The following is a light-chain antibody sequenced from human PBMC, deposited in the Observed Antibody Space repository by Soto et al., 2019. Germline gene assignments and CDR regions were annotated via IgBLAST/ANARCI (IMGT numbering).Light chain of an antibody. Sequence: QSALTQPPSASGSPGQSVTISCTGTSSDVGGYDYVSWYQQHPGKAPKLIIYKVTKRPSEVPDRFSGSKSGNTASLTVSGLQAEYEADYYCNSYSGSSHWVFGGGTKVTVL. V-gene: IGLV2-8*01. J-gene: IGLJ3*02. CDR3: NSYSGSSHWV. CDR1: SSDVGGYDY. CDR2: KVT.